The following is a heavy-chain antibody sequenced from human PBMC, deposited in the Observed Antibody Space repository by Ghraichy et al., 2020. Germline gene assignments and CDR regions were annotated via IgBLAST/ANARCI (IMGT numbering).Heavy chain of an antibody. J-gene: IGHJ4*02. CDR2: IKDDGSEK. CDR3: ARDPLKRDGFNSLDS. D-gene: IGHD5-24*01. CDR1: GFTFSMHW. V-gene: IGHV3-7*03. Sequence: GVLRLSCAASGFTFSMHWMSWVRQAPGKGLEWVANIKDDGSEKGYVDSVRGRFTISRDNAHNSLYLQMNSLRAEDTAVYYCARDPLKRDGFNSLDSWGQGTLVTVSS.